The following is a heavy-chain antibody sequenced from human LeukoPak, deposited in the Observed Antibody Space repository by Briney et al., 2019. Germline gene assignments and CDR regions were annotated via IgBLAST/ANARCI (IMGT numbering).Heavy chain of an antibody. J-gene: IGHJ3*02. CDR2: IYYSGST. V-gene: IGHV4-39*07. Sequence: SSETLSLTCTVSGGSISSYYWGWIRQPPGKGLEWIGSIYYSGSTYYNPSLKSRVTISIDTSKKQFSLRLSSVTAADTAVYYCAILLAGVSNGYDNAFDIWGQGTMVTVSS. CDR1: GGSISSYY. D-gene: IGHD3-22*01. CDR3: AILLAGVSNGYDNAFDI.